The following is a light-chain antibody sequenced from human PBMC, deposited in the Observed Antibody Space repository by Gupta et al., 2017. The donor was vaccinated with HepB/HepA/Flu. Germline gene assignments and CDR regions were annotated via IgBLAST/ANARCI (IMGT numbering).Light chain of an antibody. CDR1: NSDVGHSDF. V-gene: IGLV2-8*01. CDR3: FAYAVANNYV. Sequence: QSALTQPPSASGSPGQSVTISCTGSNSDVGHSDFVSWYQQYPGKPPRLIIFEVYKRPSGVPDRFSGSKSGNTASLTVSGLPAEDEADYYCFAYAVANNYVFGTGTTVTV. CDR2: EVY. J-gene: IGLJ1*01.